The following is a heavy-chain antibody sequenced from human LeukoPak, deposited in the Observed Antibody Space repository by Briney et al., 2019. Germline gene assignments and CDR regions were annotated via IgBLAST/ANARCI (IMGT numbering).Heavy chain of an antibody. CDR1: GFTFRNYG. CDR2: VSDSGSSA. V-gene: IGHV3-23*01. Sequence: GGSLRLSCAASGFTFRNYGMSWARQAPGKGLEWVSVVSDSGSSAYYTDSVKGRFTISRDNSKNTLYLQMNSLRAEDTAVYYCAPDLGGAAWSLDYWGQGTLVTVSS. J-gene: IGHJ4*02. D-gene: IGHD2-15*01. CDR3: APDLGGAAWSLDY.